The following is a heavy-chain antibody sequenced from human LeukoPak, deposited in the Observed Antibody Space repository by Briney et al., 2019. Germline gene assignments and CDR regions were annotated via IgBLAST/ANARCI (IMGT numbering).Heavy chain of an antibody. CDR3: ARDYWDLITMVRGPLDY. D-gene: IGHD3-10*01. CDR1: GYTFSDYA. Sequence: GASVKVSCKASGYTFSDYAMHWVRQAPGQRFEWMGWIDAGNGDTRYSQKFQGRVTITRDTSASTAYMELSSLRSEDTAVYYCARDYWDLITMVRGPLDYWGQGTLVTVSS. V-gene: IGHV1-3*01. CDR2: IDAGNGDT. J-gene: IGHJ4*02.